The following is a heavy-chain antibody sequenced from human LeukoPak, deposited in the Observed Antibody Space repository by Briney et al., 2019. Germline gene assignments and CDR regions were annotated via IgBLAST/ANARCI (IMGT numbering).Heavy chain of an antibody. CDR2: IIPILGIA. D-gene: IGHD4-23*01. Sequence: ASVKVSCKASGGTFSSYTISWVRQAPGQGLEWMGRIIPILGIANYAQKFQGRVTITADKSTSTAYMEVSSLRSEHTAVYYCALTTVVTRIDYWGQGTLVTVSS. CDR3: ALTTVVTRIDY. V-gene: IGHV1-69*02. J-gene: IGHJ4*02. CDR1: GGTFSSYT.